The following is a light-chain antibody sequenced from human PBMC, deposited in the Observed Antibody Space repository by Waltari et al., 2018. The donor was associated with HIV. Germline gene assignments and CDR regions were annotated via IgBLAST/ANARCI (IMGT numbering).Light chain of an antibody. CDR2: SNN. CDR3: AAWDDSLIGPV. CDR1: SSNLGSNT. J-gene: IGLJ3*02. Sequence: QSVLTQQPSASGTPGQRVTISCSGSSSNLGSNTVNWYQPLPGTAPKLLIYSNNQRPSGVPDRLSGSKSGTSASLAISGLQSEDEANYYCAAWDDSLIGPVFGGGTKLTVL. V-gene: IGLV1-44*01.